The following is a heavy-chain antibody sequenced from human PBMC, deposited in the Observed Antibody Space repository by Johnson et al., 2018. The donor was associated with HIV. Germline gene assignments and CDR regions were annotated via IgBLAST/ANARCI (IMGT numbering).Heavy chain of an antibody. CDR3: ARATAYGGRVDGFDI. J-gene: IGHJ3*02. CDR1: GCTFSRDD. CDR2: INWNGGST. Sequence: VQLVESGGGLEQPGGSLRLSCADSGCTFSRDDMHGVRQATGKGLEWVSGINWNGGSTTYADSVKGRFTISRDNAKNSLDLQMNSLRGEDTALYYCARATAYGGRVDGFDIWGQGTMVTVSS. D-gene: IGHD4-23*01. V-gene: IGHV3-20*04.